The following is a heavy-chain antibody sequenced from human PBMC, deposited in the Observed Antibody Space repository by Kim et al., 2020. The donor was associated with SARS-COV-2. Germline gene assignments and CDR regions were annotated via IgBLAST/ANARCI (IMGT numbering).Heavy chain of an antibody. V-gene: IGHV1-18*04. D-gene: IGHD6-6*01. CDR1: GYTFTSYG. Sequence: ASVKVSCKASGYTFTSYGISWVRQAPGQGLEWMGWISAYNGNTNYAQMLQGRVTMTTDTSTSTAYMELRSLRSDDTAVYYCARGGTSSRLPGFYYYGMDVWGKGTTVTVSS. CDR3: ARGGTSSRLPGFYYYGMDV. J-gene: IGHJ6*04. CDR2: ISAYNGNT.